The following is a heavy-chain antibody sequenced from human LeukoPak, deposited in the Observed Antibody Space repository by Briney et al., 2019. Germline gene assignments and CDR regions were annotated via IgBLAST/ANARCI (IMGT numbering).Heavy chain of an antibody. J-gene: IGHJ5*02. CDR3: ARDLNYYDSSGSDH. D-gene: IGHD3-22*01. Sequence: GGSLRLSCAASGFTFSSYWMHWVRQAPGKGLEWVSVIYSGGSTYYADSVKGRFTISRDNSKNTLYLQMNSLRAEGTAVYYCARDLNYYDSSGSDHWGQGTLVTVSS. V-gene: IGHV3-53*01. CDR2: IYSGGST. CDR1: GFTFSSYW.